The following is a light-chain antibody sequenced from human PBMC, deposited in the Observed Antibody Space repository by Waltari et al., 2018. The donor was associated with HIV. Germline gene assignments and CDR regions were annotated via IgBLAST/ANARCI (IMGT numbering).Light chain of an antibody. CDR3: SSYTTSSTRVV. CDR1: SSDVGVYDY. V-gene: IGLV2-14*01. CDR2: EVS. J-gene: IGLJ3*02. Sequence: QSALTQPASVSGSPGQSITISCTGTSSDVGVYDYVSWYQQHPGTAPKLMIFEVSYRPAGFSSRFAGSKAGKTDSLTISGLRAEDEADYYCSSYTTSSTRVVFGGGTRLTVL.